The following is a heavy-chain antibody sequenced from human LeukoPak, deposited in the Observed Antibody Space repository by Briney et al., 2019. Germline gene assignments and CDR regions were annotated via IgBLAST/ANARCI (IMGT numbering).Heavy chain of an antibody. CDR3: ARGGAAGRSFDY. Sequence: PSETLSLTCTVSGDSISGFYWSWIRQAAGKGLEWIGHIYTSGSTNYNPSLKSRVTMSVDMSKNQFSLKLRSVTAADTAVYYCARGGAAGRSFDYWGQGTLVTVSS. D-gene: IGHD6-25*01. V-gene: IGHV4-4*07. CDR1: GDSISGFY. J-gene: IGHJ4*02. CDR2: IYTSGST.